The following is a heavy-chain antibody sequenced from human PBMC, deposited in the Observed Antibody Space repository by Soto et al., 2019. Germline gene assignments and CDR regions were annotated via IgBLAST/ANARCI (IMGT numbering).Heavy chain of an antibody. V-gene: IGHV3-23*01. D-gene: IGHD3-10*01. CDR3: AKDFSDYYGSGSYYRYFDY. Sequence: PGGSLRLSCAASGFTFSSYAMSWVRQAPGKGLEWVSAISGSGGSTYYADSVKGRFTISRDNSKNTLYLQMNSLRAEDTAVYYCAKDFSDYYGSGSYYRYFDYWGQGTLVTVSS. CDR1: GFTFSSYA. CDR2: ISGSGGST. J-gene: IGHJ4*02.